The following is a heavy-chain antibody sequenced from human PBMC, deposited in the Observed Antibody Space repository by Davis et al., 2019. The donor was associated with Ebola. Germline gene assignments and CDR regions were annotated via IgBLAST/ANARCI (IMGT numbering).Heavy chain of an antibody. J-gene: IGHJ5*02. V-gene: IGHV1-18*01. Sequence: ASVQVSCKASGYTFTSYGISWVRQAPGQGLEWMGWISIYNGNTNYAQKLQGRVTMTTDTSTSTAYMELRSLRSDDTAVYYCARGVTMIVVSNWFDPWGQGTLVTVSS. CDR3: ARGVTMIVVSNWFDP. CDR2: ISIYNGNT. CDR1: GYTFTSYG. D-gene: IGHD3-22*01.